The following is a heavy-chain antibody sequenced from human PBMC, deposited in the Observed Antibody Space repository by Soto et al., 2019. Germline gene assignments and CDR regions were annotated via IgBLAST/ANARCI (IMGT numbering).Heavy chain of an antibody. J-gene: IGHJ4*02. V-gene: IGHV4-34*01. CDR2: INHSGST. CDR1: GGSFSGYY. D-gene: IGHD3-22*01. Sequence: SETLSLTCAVYGGSFSGYYWSWIRQPPGKGLEWIGEINHSGSTNYNPSLKSRVTIPVDTSKNQFSPKLSSVTAADTAVYYCASLNTPADSSGLPPDYWGQGTLVTVSS. CDR3: ASLNTPADSSGLPPDY.